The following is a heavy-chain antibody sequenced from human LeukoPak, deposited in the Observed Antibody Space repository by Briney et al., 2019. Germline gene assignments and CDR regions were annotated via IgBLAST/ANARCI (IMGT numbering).Heavy chain of an antibody. CDR1: GGSISSSNSY. V-gene: IGHV4-39*01. CDR3: ARQREGIYLWAFDI. J-gene: IGHJ3*02. D-gene: IGHD3-16*01. Sequence: LETLSLTCTVSGGSISSSNSYWGWIRQPPGKGLEWIGSIHYSESTYYNPSLKSRVTISVDTSKNQFSLKMRSVTAADTAVYYCARQREGIYLWAFDIWGQGTIVTVSS. CDR2: IHYSEST.